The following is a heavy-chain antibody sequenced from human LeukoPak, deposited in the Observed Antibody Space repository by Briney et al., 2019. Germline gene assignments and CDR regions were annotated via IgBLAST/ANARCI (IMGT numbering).Heavy chain of an antibody. J-gene: IGHJ5*02. D-gene: IGHD6-19*01. V-gene: IGHV3-23*01. CDR3: AKVAVVEGWFDP. Sequence: GGSLSLSCAASGFTFSSYAMSWVRQAPGKGLESVSAISGSGGSTYYADSVKGRFTIPRDNSKNTLYLQMNSLRAEDTGVYYCAKVAVVEGWFDPWGQKTQVTASS. CDR2: ISGSGGST. CDR1: GFTFSSYA.